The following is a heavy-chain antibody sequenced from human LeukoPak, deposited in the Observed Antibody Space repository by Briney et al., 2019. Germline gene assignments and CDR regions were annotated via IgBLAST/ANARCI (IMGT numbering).Heavy chain of an antibody. Sequence: GGSLRLSCAASGFXFSSYGMHWVRQAPGKGLEWVAVISYDGSNKYYADSVKGRFTISRDNSKNTLYLQMNSLRAEDTAVYYCAKDRYWGQGTLVTVSS. J-gene: IGHJ4*02. CDR1: GFXFSSYG. CDR2: ISYDGSNK. V-gene: IGHV3-30*18. CDR3: AKDRY.